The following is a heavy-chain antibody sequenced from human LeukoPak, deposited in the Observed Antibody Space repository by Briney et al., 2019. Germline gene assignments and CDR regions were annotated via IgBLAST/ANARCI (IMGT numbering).Heavy chain of an antibody. CDR2: IYYSGST. Sequence: SETLSLTCTVSGGSISSYYWSWIRQPPGKGLEWIGYIYYSGSTNYNPSLKSRATISVDTSKNQFSLKLSSVTAADTAVYYCARAVSGYYSLFDYWGQGTLVTVSS. CDR1: GGSISSYY. D-gene: IGHD3-22*01. CDR3: ARAVSGYYSLFDY. J-gene: IGHJ4*02. V-gene: IGHV4-59*01.